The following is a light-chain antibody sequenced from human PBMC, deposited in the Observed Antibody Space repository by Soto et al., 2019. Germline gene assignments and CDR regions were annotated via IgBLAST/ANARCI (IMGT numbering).Light chain of an antibody. CDR1: SSNIGSYI. V-gene: IGLV1-44*01. CDR3: AAWDASLNAVI. Sequence: QSVLTQPPSTSVTPGQKVTISCSGSSSNIGSYIVNWYQQLPGTAPKLLIYSNNQRPSGVPDRFSGSKSGTSASLAISGLQSEDEADYYCAAWDASLNAVIFGGGTKVTVL. J-gene: IGLJ2*01. CDR2: SNN.